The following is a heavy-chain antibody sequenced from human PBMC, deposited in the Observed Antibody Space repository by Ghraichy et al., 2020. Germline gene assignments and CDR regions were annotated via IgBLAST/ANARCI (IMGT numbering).Heavy chain of an antibody. CDR2: ISAYNGNT. D-gene: IGHD2-2*02. CDR1: GYTFTSYG. J-gene: IGHJ5*02. Sequence: ASVKVSCKASGYTFTSYGISWVRQAPGQGLEWMGWISAYNGNTNYAQKLQGRVTMTTDTSTSTAYMELRSLRSDDTAVYYCARDRANIVVVPAAILGWFDPWGQGTLVTVSS. CDR3: ARDRANIVVVPAAILGWFDP. V-gene: IGHV1-18*04.